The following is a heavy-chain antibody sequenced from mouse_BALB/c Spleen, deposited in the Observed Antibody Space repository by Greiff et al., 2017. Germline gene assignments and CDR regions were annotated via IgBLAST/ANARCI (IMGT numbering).Heavy chain of an antibody. V-gene: IGHV1S22*01. Sequence: LQQPGSELVRPGASVMLSCKASGYTFTSYWMHWVRQRHGQGLEWTGNIYPGSGSTNYDEKFKSKGTLTVDTSSSTAYMHLSSLTSEDAAVYYCTIECGYAMDYWGQGTSVTVSS. CDR3: TIECGYAMDY. CDR2: IYPGSGST. J-gene: IGHJ4*01. CDR1: GYTFTSYW.